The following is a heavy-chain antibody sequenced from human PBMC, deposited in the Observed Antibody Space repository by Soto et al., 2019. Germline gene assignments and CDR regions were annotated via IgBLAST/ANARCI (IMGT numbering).Heavy chain of an antibody. CDR2: IYYSGST. J-gene: IGHJ6*02. V-gene: IGHV4-30-4*01. Sequence: SETLSLTCTVSGGSISSGDYYWSWIRQPPGKGLEWIGYIYYSGSTYYNPSLKSRVTISVDTSKNQFSLKLSSVTAADTAVYYCARGGYSGYDMFVLGGMDVWGQGTTVTVPS. CDR3: ARGGYSGYDMFVLGGMDV. CDR1: GGSISSGDYY. D-gene: IGHD5-12*01.